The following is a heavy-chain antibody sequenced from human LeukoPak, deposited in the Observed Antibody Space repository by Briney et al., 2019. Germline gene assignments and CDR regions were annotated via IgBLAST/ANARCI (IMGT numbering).Heavy chain of an antibody. V-gene: IGHV4-59*01. CDR1: GGSISSYY. CDR3: ARDLHGGNSGLGY. D-gene: IGHD4-23*01. Sequence: SETLSLTCTVSGGSISSYYWSWIRQPPGKGLEWIGYIHYSGFSNYNPSLKSRVTISVDTSKNQFSLKLSFVTAADTAVYYCARDLHGGNSGLGYWSQGTLVTVSS. CDR2: IHYSGFS. J-gene: IGHJ1*01.